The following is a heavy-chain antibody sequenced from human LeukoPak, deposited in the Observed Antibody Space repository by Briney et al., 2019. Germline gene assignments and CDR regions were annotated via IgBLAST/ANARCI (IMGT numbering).Heavy chain of an antibody. CDR2: ITNSGRST. CDR3: AKTRPLDSSSWSHGDY. J-gene: IGHJ4*02. CDR1: GFTFSSNA. Sequence: GGSLRLSCAASGFTFSSNAMSWVRQAPGKGLEWVSGITNSGRSTYYADSVKGRFTVSRDNSKNTLYLQMNSLRAEDTAVYYCAKTRPLDSSSWSHGDYWGQGTLVTVSS. V-gene: IGHV3-23*01. D-gene: IGHD6-13*01.